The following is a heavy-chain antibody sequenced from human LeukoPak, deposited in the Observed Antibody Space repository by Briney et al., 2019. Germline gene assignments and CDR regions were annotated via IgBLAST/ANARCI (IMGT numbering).Heavy chain of an antibody. Sequence: PGGSLRLSCAASGFTFRDFAMTWVRQAPGKGLECLSTVGGTGDDTYYSDTVKGRFTMSRDNSENTLDLQMNSLRVEDTAVYYCAKILRPVTSFPQFYFFGMDVWGKGATVTVSS. CDR1: GFTFRDFA. CDR3: AKILRPVTSFPQFYFFGMDV. D-gene: IGHD4-17*01. CDR2: VGGTGDDT. J-gene: IGHJ6*04. V-gene: IGHV3-23*01.